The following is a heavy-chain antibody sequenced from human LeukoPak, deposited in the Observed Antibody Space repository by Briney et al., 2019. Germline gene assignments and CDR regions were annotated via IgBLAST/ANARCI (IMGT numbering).Heavy chain of an antibody. CDR1: GFTFSDYY. J-gene: IGHJ4*02. Sequence: PGGSVRLSCAASGFTFSDYYMNWIRQAPGKGLEWVAYISTGAKSIYYADSVKGRFTISRDNAKNSLFQLMNSLRAEDTAAYYCARDFSDSSSQVAFDFWGQGTLVTVSS. CDR3: ARDFSDSSSQVAFDF. D-gene: IGHD6-19*01. CDR2: ISTGAKSI. V-gene: IGHV3-11*01.